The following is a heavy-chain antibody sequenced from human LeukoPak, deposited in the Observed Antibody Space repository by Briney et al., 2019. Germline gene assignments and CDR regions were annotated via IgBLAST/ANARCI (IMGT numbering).Heavy chain of an antibody. CDR1: GFTFDDYG. J-gene: IGHJ6*02. Sequence: PGGSLRLSCAASGFTFDDYGMSWVRQAPGKGLEWVSGMNWNGGSTGYADSVKGRFTISRDNAKNSLYLQMNSLRAEDTALYYCARVGPSSASMTPAYGMGVWGQGTTVTVSS. CDR3: ARVGPSSASMTPAYGMGV. CDR2: MNWNGGST. V-gene: IGHV3-20*04. D-gene: IGHD2/OR15-2a*01.